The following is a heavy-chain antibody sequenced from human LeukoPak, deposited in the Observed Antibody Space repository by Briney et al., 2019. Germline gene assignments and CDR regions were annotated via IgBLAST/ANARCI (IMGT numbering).Heavy chain of an antibody. CDR3: ARKDYGSGNYGNWFDP. CDR2: MNPKSGNT. D-gene: IGHD3-10*01. Sequence: GSSVKVSCKASGGTFSSYAINWVRQATGQGLEWMGWMNPKSGNTGYAQKFQGRVTMTSDTSINTAYMELYSLRSEDTAVYYCARKDYGSGNYGNWFDPWGQGTLVTVSS. CDR1: GGTFSSYA. V-gene: IGHV1-8*02. J-gene: IGHJ5*02.